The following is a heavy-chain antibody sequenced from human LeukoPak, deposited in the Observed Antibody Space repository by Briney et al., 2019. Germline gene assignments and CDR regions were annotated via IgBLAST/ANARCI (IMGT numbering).Heavy chain of an antibody. Sequence: PSETLSLTCTVSGGSISGSNYFWGWIRQPPGKGLEWIGNIYYSGSTYYNPSLKSRVTISVDTSKNQFSLKLSSVTAADTAVYYCAGPTIFGVDDFDYWGQGTLVTVSS. CDR2: IYYSGST. CDR1: GGSISGSNYF. CDR3: AGPTIFGVDDFDY. J-gene: IGHJ4*02. D-gene: IGHD3-3*01. V-gene: IGHV4-39*01.